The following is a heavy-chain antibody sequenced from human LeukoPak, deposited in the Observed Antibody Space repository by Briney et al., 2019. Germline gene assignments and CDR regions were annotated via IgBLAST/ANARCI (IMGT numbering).Heavy chain of an antibody. CDR2: ISAYNGNT. CDR3: ARDPGYYDFWSGYCDY. D-gene: IGHD3-3*01. CDR1: GYTFTSYG. V-gene: IGHV1-18*01. Sequence: ASVKVSCKASGYTFTSYGISWVRQAPGQGLEWMGWISAYNGNTNYAQKLQGRVTMTTDTSTSTAYMELRSLRSDDTAVYYCARDPGYYDFWSGYCDYWGQRTLVTVSS. J-gene: IGHJ4*02.